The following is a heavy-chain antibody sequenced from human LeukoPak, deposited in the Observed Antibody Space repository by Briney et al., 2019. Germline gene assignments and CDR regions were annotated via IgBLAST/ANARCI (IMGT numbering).Heavy chain of an antibody. CDR1: GFSFRDFW. J-gene: IGHJ4*02. CDR2: INQGGSVK. D-gene: IGHD5-12*01. Sequence: GGSLRLSCAASGFSFRDFWMTWVRQAPGKGLEWVANINQGGSVKYYVDSVKGRFTTSRDDAKRSLYVQMNSLRDEDTAVYYCARFGYSGWNLEYWGQGTLVTVSS. V-gene: IGHV3-7*01. CDR3: ARFGYSGWNLEY.